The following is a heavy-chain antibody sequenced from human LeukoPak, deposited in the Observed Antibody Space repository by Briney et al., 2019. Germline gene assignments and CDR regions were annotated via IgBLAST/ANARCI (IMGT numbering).Heavy chain of an antibody. CDR1: GGSFSDYY. V-gene: IGHV4-34*01. D-gene: IGHD3-22*01. CDR2: ITHSGST. J-gene: IGHJ3*02. CDR3: ARGDYYDRAFDI. Sequence: PSETLSLTCAVYGGSFSDYYWSWIRQPPGKGLEWIGEITHSGSTNFNPSLKSRVTILVDTSKKQFSLKLSSMTAADTAVYYCARGDYYDRAFDIWGQGTMVTVSS.